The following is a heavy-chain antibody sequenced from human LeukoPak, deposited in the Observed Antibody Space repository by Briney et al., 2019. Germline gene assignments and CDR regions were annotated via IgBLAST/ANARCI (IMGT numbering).Heavy chain of an antibody. CDR1: GFTFSDYY. J-gene: IGHJ6*02. V-gene: IGHV3-11*01. D-gene: IGHD1-26*01. CDR2: TSSSGSTI. CDR3: AGGGSSTRYYYYYGMDV. Sequence: GGSLRLSCAASGFTFSDYYMSWIRQAPGNGLEWVSYTSSSGSTIYYADSVKGRFTISRDNAKNSLYLQMNSLRAEDTAVYYCAGGGSSTRYYYYYGMDVWGQGTTVTVSS.